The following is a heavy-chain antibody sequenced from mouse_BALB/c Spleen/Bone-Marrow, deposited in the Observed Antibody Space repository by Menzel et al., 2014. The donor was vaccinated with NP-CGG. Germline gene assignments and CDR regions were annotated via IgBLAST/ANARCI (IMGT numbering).Heavy chain of an antibody. Sequence: QVQLKESGAELVKPGASVKWSCKASVYTFTSYYMYWVKQRPGQGLEWIGEIKPSNGGTNFNEKFKSKATLTVDKSSSTAYMQLSSLTSEDSAVYYCTLLLRITYWAQGTPLTLSA. D-gene: IGHD1-1*01. V-gene: IGHV1S81*02. CDR1: VYTFTSYY. CDR3: TLLLRITY. J-gene: IGHJ3*01. CDR2: IKPSNGGT.